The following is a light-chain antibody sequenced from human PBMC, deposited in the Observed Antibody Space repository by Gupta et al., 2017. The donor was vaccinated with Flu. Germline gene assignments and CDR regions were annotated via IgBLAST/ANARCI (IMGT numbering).Light chain of an antibody. J-gene: IGKJ4*01. V-gene: IGKV3-11*01. CDR2: DTS. Sequence: EIVLTQSPATLSLSPGERATLSCRASQTINRCLAWYQQKPGQAPGLLIYDTSNSATPIRARFSGSGSGTAFTLSIMSPEPEAFAAYYCHGGSSWRLTFGGGTKLEI. CDR1: QTINRC. CDR3: HGGSSWRLT.